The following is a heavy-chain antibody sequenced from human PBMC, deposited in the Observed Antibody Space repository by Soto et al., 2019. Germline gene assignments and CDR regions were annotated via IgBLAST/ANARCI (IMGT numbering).Heavy chain of an antibody. CDR3: ARDSGHCSVSSCYSRSLDI. CDR2: IIPILGIA. J-gene: IGHJ3*02. D-gene: IGHD2-15*01. V-gene: IGHV1-69*02. CDR1: GGTFSSYT. Sequence: SVKVSCKASGGTFSSYTISWVRQAPGQGLEWMGRIIPILGIANYAQKFQGRVTITADKSTSTAYMELSSLRSEDTAVYYCARDSGHCSVSSCYSRSLDIRGQGTIVTV.